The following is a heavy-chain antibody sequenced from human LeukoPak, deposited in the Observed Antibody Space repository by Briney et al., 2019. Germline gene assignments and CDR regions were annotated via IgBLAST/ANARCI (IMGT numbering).Heavy chain of an antibody. V-gene: IGHV4-59*08. CDR3: ARHFRREVLIGSAFDI. J-gene: IGHJ3*02. D-gene: IGHD1-26*01. CDR1: GGSISSYH. CDR2: MYDSGST. Sequence: SETLSLTCTVSGGSISSYHWSWIRQPPGKGLEWIGYMYDSGSTNYNPSLKSRVTTSIDTSKNQFSLKLSAVTAADTAIYYCARHFRREVLIGSAFDIWGQGTMVTVFS.